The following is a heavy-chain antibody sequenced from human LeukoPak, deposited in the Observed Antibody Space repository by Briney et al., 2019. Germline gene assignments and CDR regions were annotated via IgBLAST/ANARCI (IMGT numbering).Heavy chain of an antibody. CDR2: INGGSGYT. CDR3: ARTTLSTSADYDFWSGIFDY. J-gene: IGHJ4*02. D-gene: IGHD3-3*01. CDR1: GYTFTDYT. Sequence: ASVKVSCKASGYTFTDYTMHWLRQAPGQRLDWMGWINGGSGYTKYSPEFQGRVTITRDTSASTAYMELSSLRSEDTAVYYCARTTLSTSADYDFWSGIFDYWGQGTLVTVSS. V-gene: IGHV1-3*03.